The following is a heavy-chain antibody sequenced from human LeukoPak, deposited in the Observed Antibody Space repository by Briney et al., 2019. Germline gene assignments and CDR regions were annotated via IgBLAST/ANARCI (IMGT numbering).Heavy chain of an antibody. CDR3: ARAYSVYFYYYYMDV. J-gene: IGHJ6*03. CDR1: GFTFSSYW. D-gene: IGHD2-15*01. V-gene: IGHV3-74*01. Sequence: LSGGSLRLSCAASGFTFSSYWMHWVRQAPGKGLAWVSRINSDGSSTSYADSVKGRFTISRDNAKNTLYLQMNSLRAEDTAVYYCARAYSVYFYYYYMDVWGKGTTVTVSS. CDR2: INSDGSST.